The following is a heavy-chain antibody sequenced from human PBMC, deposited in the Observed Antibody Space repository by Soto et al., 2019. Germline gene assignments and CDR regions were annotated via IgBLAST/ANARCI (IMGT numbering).Heavy chain of an antibody. D-gene: IGHD3-22*01. CDR1: GYTLTGNY. Sequence: ASVKVSCKASGYTLTGNYRHWVRQANRQGLEWMGWINPNSGGTNYAQKFQGWVTMTRDTSISTAYMELSRLRSDDTAVYYCARGYYYYDSSGSFDPWGQGTLVTVSS. V-gene: IGHV1-2*04. CDR2: INPNSGGT. J-gene: IGHJ5*02. CDR3: ARGYYYYDSSGSFDP.